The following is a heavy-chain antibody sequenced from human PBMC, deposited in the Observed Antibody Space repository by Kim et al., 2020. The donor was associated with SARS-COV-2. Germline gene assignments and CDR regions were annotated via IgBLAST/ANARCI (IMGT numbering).Heavy chain of an antibody. CDR1: GFTFSSYA. Sequence: GGSLRLSCAASGFTFSSYAMSWVRQAPGKGLEWVSAISGSGGSTYYADSVKGRFTISRDNSKNTLYLQMNSLRAEDTAVYYCANNLYYYDSSGYEYYFDYWGQGTLVTVSS. V-gene: IGHV3-23*01. D-gene: IGHD3-22*01. CDR2: ISGSGGST. J-gene: IGHJ4*02. CDR3: ANNLYYYDSSGYEYYFDY.